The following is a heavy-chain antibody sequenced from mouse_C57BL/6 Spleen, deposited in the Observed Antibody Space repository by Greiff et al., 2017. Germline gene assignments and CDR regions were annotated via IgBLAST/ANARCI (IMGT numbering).Heavy chain of an antibody. V-gene: IGHV1-58*01. D-gene: IGHD2-12*01. J-gene: IGHJ4*01. CDR1: GYTFTSYG. Sequence: EVQLQQPGAELVRPGSSVKMSCKTSGYTFTSYGINWVKQRPGQGLEWIGDIYIGNGYTKYNEKFKGKDTLTSDTSSSTAYMQLSSLTSEDSAIDFCARSLYDNYAFDYWGQGTSVTVSS. CDR3: ARSLYDNYAFDY. CDR2: IYIGNGYT.